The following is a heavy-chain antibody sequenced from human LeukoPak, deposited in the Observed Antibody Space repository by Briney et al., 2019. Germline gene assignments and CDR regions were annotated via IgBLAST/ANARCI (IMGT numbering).Heavy chain of an antibody. CDR1: GGSFSGYY. V-gene: IGHV4-34*01. CDR2: INHSGST. Sequence: SETLPLTCAVYGGSFSGYYWSWIRQPPGKGLEWIGEINHSGSTNYNPSLKSRVTISVDTSKNQFSLKLSSVTAADTAVYYCARGPGDYSGNFDYWGQGTLVTVSS. CDR3: ARGPGDYSGNFDY. J-gene: IGHJ4*02. D-gene: IGHD4-17*01.